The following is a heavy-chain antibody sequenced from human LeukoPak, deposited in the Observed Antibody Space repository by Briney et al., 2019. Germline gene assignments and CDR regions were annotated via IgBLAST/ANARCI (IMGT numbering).Heavy chain of an antibody. CDR1: GYTFTSYG. Sequence: ASVKVSCKASGYTFTSYGISWVRQAPGQGLEWMGWISAYNGNTNYAQKLQGRVTMTTDTSTSTAYMELRSLRSDDTAVYYCARVQFLEWLSPSYYYMDVWGKGTTVTVSS. D-gene: IGHD3-3*01. V-gene: IGHV1-18*01. J-gene: IGHJ6*03. CDR3: ARVQFLEWLSPSYYYMDV. CDR2: ISAYNGNT.